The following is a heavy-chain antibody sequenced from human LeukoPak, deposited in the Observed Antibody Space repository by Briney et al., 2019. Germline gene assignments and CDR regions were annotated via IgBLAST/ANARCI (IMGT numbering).Heavy chain of an antibody. J-gene: IGHJ6*02. Sequence: ASVKVSCKASGGTFISYAISWVRQAPGQGLEWMGGIIPIFGTANYAQKFQGRVTITADESTSTAYMELSGLRSEDTAVYYCAGGWLRRLGDSAYYYYGMDVWGQGTTVTVSS. CDR2: IIPIFGTA. CDR1: GGTFISYA. CDR3: AGGWLRRLGDSAYYYYGMDV. V-gene: IGHV1-69*13. D-gene: IGHD5-12*01.